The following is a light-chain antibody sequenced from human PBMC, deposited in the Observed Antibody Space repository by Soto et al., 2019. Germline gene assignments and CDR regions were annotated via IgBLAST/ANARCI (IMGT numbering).Light chain of an antibody. CDR1: QPISSC. CDR3: QHYNSYSEA. CDR2: KPS. Sequence: DIQMTKLPPTLSGSEGDRATITGRAGQPISSCLAWYQQKQGKAPKLLIYKPSTLKSGVPSRFSGSGSGTEFTLTISSLQPDDFATYYCQHYNSYSEAFGQGTKLELK. V-gene: IGKV1-5*03. J-gene: IGKJ1*01.